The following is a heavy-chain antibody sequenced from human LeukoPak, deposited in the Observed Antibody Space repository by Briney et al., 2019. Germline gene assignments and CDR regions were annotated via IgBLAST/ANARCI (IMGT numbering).Heavy chain of an antibody. J-gene: IGHJ4*02. CDR1: EFTFSSYS. D-gene: IGHD3-22*01. V-gene: IGHV3-21*01. CDR2: ISSSSSYI. Sequence: GGSLRLSCAASEFTFSSYSMNWVRQAPGKGLEWVSSISSSSSYIYYADSVKGRFTISRDNAKNSLYLQMNSLRAEDTAVYYCARGAYYYDSSGYAHWGQGTLVTVSS. CDR3: ARGAYYYDSSGYAH.